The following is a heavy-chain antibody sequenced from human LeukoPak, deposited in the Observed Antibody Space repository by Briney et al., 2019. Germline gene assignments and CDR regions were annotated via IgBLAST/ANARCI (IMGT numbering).Heavy chain of an antibody. D-gene: IGHD5-12*01. CDR2: IYPGDSDT. J-gene: IGHJ4*02. CDR3: ARRTIGAHSAYDPAFDY. V-gene: IGHV5-51*01. Sequence: GESLKISFKGSGYSFTNYWIAWVRQMPGKGLEWMGIIYPGDSDTRYSPSFQGQVTISADKSISTAYLQWSSLKASDTAMYYCARRTIGAHSAYDPAFDYWGQGTLVTVSS. CDR1: GYSFTNYW.